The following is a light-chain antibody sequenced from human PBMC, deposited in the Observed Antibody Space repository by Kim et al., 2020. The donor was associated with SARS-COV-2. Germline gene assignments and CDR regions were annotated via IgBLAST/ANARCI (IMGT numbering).Light chain of an antibody. CDR2: DAS. CDR3: QRRSNWTPGIT. Sequence: PWESATPSCTASQSVSDYLAWYQHKPGHAPRVLIYDASNRATAIPVRFSGSGSGTDFTLTISSLKPEDSAIYYCQRRSNWTPGITFGQGTRLEIK. J-gene: IGKJ5*01. V-gene: IGKV3-11*01. CDR1: QSVSDY.